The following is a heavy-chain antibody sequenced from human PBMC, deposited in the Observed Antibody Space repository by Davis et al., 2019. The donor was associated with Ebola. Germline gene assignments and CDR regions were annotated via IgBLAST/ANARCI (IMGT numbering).Heavy chain of an antibody. CDR2: ISASEGHT. Sequence: GESLKISCAASGFTFSNYDMSWVRHIPVKGLEWVSTISASEGHTHYSDSVRSRFTISRDNSKNTLYLQMNSLRAEDTATYYCERYCHYTDCSYFDCWGQGTMVAVSS. J-gene: IGHJ4*02. CDR1: GFTFSNYD. V-gene: IGHV3-23*01. CDR3: ERYCHYTDCSYFDC. D-gene: IGHD2-15*01.